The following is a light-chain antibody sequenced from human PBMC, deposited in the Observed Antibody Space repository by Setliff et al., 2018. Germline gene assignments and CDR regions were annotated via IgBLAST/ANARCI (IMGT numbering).Light chain of an antibody. J-gene: IGLJ1*01. Sequence: SLTTACTGTSSDVGGYNFVSWYQQYPGKAPKLLIYEVSERPPGVPDRFSGSKSGNTASLTVSGLQPEDEADYYCSSYTSSSTPYVFGTGTRSPS. V-gene: IGLV2-14*03. CDR3: SSYTSSSTPYV. CDR2: EVS. CDR1: SSDVGGYNF.